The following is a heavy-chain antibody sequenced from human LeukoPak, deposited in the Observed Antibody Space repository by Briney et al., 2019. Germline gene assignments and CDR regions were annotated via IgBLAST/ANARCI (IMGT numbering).Heavy chain of an antibody. CDR3: AKWQYYVSGDDY. CDR2: ISGSGDST. J-gene: IGHJ4*02. CDR1: GFTFSTYG. V-gene: IGHV3-23*01. Sequence: GGSLRLSCAGSGFTFSTYGMSWVRQAPNKGLEWLSTISGSGDSTYYADSVRGRFTISRDNSKNTLFLQMNSLRAEDTAIYYCAKWQYYVSGDDYWGQGILVTVSS. D-gene: IGHD3-10*01.